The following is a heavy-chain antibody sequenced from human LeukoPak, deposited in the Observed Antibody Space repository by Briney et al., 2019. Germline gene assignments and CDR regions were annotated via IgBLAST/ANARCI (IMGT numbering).Heavy chain of an antibody. J-gene: IGHJ4*02. V-gene: IGHV3-66*01. CDR1: GFSVTDIC. Sequence: GFLRLSCAVSGFSVTDICMAWVRQVPGKGLEWVSVLFGGGDTYYGDSVKGRFAISRDNSKNTVYLQMKSLRADDTAVYYCARGQRTSVTLYYFDFWGQGTLVRVSS. D-gene: IGHD4-17*01. CDR2: LFGGGDT. CDR3: ARGQRTSVTLYYFDF.